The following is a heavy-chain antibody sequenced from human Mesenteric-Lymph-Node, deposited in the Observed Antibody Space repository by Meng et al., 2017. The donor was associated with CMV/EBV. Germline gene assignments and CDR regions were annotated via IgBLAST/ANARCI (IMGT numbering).Heavy chain of an antibody. Sequence: SGGTFSSYGISWMRQAPGQGLEWMGGTIPFLGTPHYAQKFQGRVTIIADTSTSTAYMELSSLRSEDTAVYYCARYWFGELLTWFDPWGQGTLVTVSS. CDR1: GGTFSSYG. CDR2: TIPFLGTP. D-gene: IGHD3-10*01. CDR3: ARYWFGELLTWFDP. J-gene: IGHJ5*02. V-gene: IGHV1-69*06.